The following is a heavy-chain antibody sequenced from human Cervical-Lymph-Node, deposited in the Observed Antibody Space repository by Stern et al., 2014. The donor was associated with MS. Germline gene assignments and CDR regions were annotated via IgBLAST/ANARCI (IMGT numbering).Heavy chain of an antibody. J-gene: IGHJ4*02. V-gene: IGHV4-31*03. Sequence: QLQLQESGPGLVKPSQTVSLSCNVSGASVSSDGYYWSWIRQHPGKGLECIVYSYYTGSTYYNPSRKSRVTRSLDTSKNRFSLRLSSVTAADTAVYFCARGATINDFDFWGQGTLVTVSS. CDR2: SYYTGST. CDR3: ARGATINDFDF. D-gene: IGHD5-12*01. CDR1: GASVSSDGYY.